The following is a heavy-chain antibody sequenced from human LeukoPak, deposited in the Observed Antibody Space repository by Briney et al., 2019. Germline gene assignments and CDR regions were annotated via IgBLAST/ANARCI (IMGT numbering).Heavy chain of an antibody. Sequence: GGSLKSSFPALGFTFSSYALTGAGQAPGKGLDWVSAISGSGGSTFYSDSVKGRFTISRDNSKNTLSLQMNSLRAEDTAVYYCAKDLRSSTSFWGQGTLVTVSS. CDR2: ISGSGGST. CDR1: GFTFSSYA. J-gene: IGHJ4*02. CDR3: AKDLRSSTSF. D-gene: IGHD6-13*01. V-gene: IGHV3-23*01.